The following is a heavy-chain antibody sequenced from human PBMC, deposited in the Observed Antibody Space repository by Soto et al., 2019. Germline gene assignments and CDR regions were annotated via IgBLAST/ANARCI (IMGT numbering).Heavy chain of an antibody. D-gene: IGHD1-26*01. V-gene: IGHV4-59*01. J-gene: IGHJ5*01. CDR2: VYYTGTI. Sequence: SETLSLTCSVSNVSISSSYWNWLRQAPGKGLEWIGFVYYTGTIKYNPSLKSRVTISVDTSRNEFSLRLTSVTTADTAFYFCARDFAGRGPFDPWGPGTLVT. CDR3: ARDFAGRGPFDP. CDR1: NVSISSSY.